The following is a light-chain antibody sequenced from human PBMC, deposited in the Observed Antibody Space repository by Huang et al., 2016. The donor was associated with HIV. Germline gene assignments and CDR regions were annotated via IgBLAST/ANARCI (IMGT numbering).Light chain of an antibody. CDR2: DGS. J-gene: IGKJ2*01. CDR3: QQYDRVPQT. CDR1: HDISNH. Sequence: DIQMTQSPSSLSASVGDRVTISCQASHDISNHLNWYQQQSGKAPKLLIYDGSNLKTGVPSRFSGSGSGTDFTFTISRLRPEDIATYYCQQYDRVPQTFGKGTKLGIK. V-gene: IGKV1-33*01.